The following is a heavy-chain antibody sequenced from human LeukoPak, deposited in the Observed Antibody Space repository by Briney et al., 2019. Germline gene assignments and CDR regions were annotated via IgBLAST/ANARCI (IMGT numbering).Heavy chain of an antibody. D-gene: IGHD4-17*01. Sequence: GGSLRLSCAASGFTFSSYGMHWVRQAPGKGLEWVAFMRYDGSNKYYADSVKGRFTISRDNSKNTLYLQMNSLRAEDTAVYYCARDGDGDYVFSYYFDYWGQGTLVTVSS. CDR2: MRYDGSNK. V-gene: IGHV3-30*02. CDR1: GFTFSSYG. J-gene: IGHJ4*02. CDR3: ARDGDGDYVFSYYFDY.